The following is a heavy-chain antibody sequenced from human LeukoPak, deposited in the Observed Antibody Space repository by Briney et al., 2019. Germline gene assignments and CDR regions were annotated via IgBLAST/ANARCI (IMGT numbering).Heavy chain of an antibody. J-gene: IGHJ3*02. CDR2: FDPEDGET. CDR1: GYTLTELS. V-gene: IGHV1-24*01. D-gene: IGHD6-19*01. Sequence: ASVKVSCKVSGYTLTELSMHWVRQAPGKGLEWMGGFDPEDGETIYAQKFQGRVTMTEDTSTDTAYMELSSLRSEDTAVYYCALKVESRSSGWHKTGAFDIWGQGTMVTVSS. CDR3: ALKVESRSSGWHKTGAFDI.